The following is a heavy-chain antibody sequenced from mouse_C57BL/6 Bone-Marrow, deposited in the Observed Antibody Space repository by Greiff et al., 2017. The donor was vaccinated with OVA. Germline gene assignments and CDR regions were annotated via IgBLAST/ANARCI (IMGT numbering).Heavy chain of an antibody. CDR3: ATAQNY. V-gene: IGHV1-59*01. Sequence: QVQLQQPGAELVRPGTSVTLSCKASGYTFTSYWMHWVKQRPGQGLEWIGVIDPSDSYTNYNQKFKGKATLTVDTSSSTAYMQLSSLTSEDSAVYYCATAQNYWGQGTTLTVSS. J-gene: IGHJ2*01. CDR1: GYTFTSYW. CDR2: IDPSDSYT. D-gene: IGHD3-2*02.